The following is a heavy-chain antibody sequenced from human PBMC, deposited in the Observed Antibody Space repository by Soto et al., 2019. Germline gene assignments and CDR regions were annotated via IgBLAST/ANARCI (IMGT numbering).Heavy chain of an antibody. J-gene: IGHJ6*02. CDR3: TTPSEAWFGELLPLYYYYGMDV. D-gene: IGHD3-10*01. V-gene: IGHV3-15*07. CDR1: GFTFSNAW. Sequence: GGSLRLSCAASGFTFSNAWMNWVRQAPGKGLEWVGRIKSKTDGGTTDYAAPVKGRFTISRDDSKNTLYLQMNSLKTEDTAVYYCTTPSEAWFGELLPLYYYYGMDVWGQGTTVTVSS. CDR2: IKSKTDGGTT.